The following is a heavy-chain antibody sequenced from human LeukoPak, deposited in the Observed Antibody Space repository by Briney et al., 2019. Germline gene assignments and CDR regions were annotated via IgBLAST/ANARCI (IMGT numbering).Heavy chain of an antibody. D-gene: IGHD3-3*01. V-gene: IGHV3-74*01. CDR3: ARVRGLEWLLKHLDS. CDR2: INSDGRSI. CDR1: GFTFGSYW. J-gene: IGHJ4*02. Sequence: GGSLRLSCAASGFTFGSYWMHWVRQAPGKGLVWVSRINSDGRSISYADSVKGRFTISRDNAKNTLYLQMNSLRAEDTAIYYCARVRGLEWLLKHLDSWGQGTLVTVSS.